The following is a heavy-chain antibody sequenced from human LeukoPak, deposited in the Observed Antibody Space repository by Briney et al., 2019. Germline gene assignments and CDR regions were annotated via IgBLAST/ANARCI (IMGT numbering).Heavy chain of an antibody. V-gene: IGHV1-2*04. J-gene: IGHJ3*02. CDR3: ARANYYDSIGGAFDI. CDR2: INPNSGGT. Sequence: ASVKVSCKASGYPFTGYFIHWVRPAPGLGLEWMGWINPNSGGTNYAQKFQGWVTMTRDTSINTAYMELSSLKSDDTAVYYCARANYYDSIGGAFDIWGQGTMVTVSS. D-gene: IGHD3-22*01. CDR1: GYPFTGYF.